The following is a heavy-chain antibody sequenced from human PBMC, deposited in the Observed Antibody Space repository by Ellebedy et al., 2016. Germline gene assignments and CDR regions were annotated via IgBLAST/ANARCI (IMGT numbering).Heavy chain of an antibody. D-gene: IGHD3-10*01. J-gene: IGHJ4*02. V-gene: IGHV3-23*01. CDR3: VRDWFGEFH. Sequence: GGSLRLSCAASGFTFSGTAVNWVRQAPEKGLEWVSHISNTGGTAYFADSVKGRFTVSRDNSKNMLYLQMDSLRAEDTAVYYCVRDWFGEFHWGQGTLVIVSS. CDR2: ISNTGGTA. CDR1: GFTFSGTA.